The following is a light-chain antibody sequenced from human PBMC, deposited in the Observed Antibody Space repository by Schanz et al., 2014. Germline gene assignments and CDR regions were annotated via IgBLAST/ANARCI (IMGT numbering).Light chain of an antibody. CDR1: SSNIGAGYD. CDR3: QSFDSSLRDV. J-gene: IGLJ3*02. Sequence: QSVLTQPPSVSAAPGQKVTISCSGSSSNIGAGYDVHWYQQLPGAAPKLLIYGNNNRPSGVPDRFSGSKSGTSASLAITGLQAEDEADYYCQSFDSSLRDVFGGGTKLTVL. CDR2: GNN. V-gene: IGLV1-40*01.